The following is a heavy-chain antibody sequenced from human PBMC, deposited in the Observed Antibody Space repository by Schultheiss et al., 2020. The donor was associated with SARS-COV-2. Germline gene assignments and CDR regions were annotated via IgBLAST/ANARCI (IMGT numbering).Heavy chain of an antibody. V-gene: IGHV3-23*01. Sequence: GGSLRLSCAASGFTFSSYAMSWVRQAPGKGLEWVSAISGSGDSTYYADSVKGRFTISRDNSKNTLYLQMNSLRAEDTAVYYCAKDPYGHDAFDIWGQGTMVTVSS. CDR1: GFTFSSYA. D-gene: IGHD3-10*01. J-gene: IGHJ3*02. CDR3: AKDPYGHDAFDI. CDR2: ISGSGDST.